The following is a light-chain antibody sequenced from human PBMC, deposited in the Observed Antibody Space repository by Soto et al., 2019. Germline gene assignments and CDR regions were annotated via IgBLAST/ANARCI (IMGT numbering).Light chain of an antibody. V-gene: IGLV1-47*02. J-gene: IGLJ2*01. CDR3: AAWDDSLSGSYVV. CDR2: SDN. CDR1: SSNIGGNI. Sequence: QSVLTQPPSASGTPGQRVTIYCSGSSSNIGGNIVLWYQQVPGTAPKFLIYSDNERPSGVPDRFSGSKSGTSASLAISGLRSEDEADYYCAAWDDSLSGSYVVFGGGTKLTVL.